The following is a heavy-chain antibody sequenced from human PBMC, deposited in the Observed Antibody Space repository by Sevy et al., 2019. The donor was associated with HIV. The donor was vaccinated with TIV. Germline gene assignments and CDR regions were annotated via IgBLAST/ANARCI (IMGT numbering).Heavy chain of an antibody. CDR3: AKNGDSPYYKYVMDI. Sequence: GGSLRLSCAASGFSFSSYGMYWVRQAPGKGLEWVARIGYDGSDKYYGDSVKGRVTISRDNSKKTLYLQMNSLRAEDTAVYYCAKNGDSPYYKYVMDIWGQGTTVTVSS. D-gene: IGHD4-17*01. CDR1: GFSFSSYG. CDR2: IGYDGSDK. J-gene: IGHJ6*02. V-gene: IGHV3-30*02.